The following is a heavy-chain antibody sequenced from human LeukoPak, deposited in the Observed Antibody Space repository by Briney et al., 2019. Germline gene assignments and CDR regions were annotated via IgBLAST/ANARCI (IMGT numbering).Heavy chain of an antibody. CDR3: AKVGSSSWFYLFDY. CDR1: GFTFSNYW. V-gene: IGHV3-7*03. CDR2: IKQDRSEK. J-gene: IGHJ4*02. D-gene: IGHD6-13*01. Sequence: GGSLRLSCAASGFTFSNYWMSWVRQAPGKGLEWVANIKQDRSEKYYVDSVKGRFTISRDNSKNTLYLQMNSLRAEDTAVYYCAKVGSSSWFYLFDYWGQGTLVTVSS.